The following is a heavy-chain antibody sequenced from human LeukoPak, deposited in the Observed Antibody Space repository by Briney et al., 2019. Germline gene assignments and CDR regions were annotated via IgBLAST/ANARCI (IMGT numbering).Heavy chain of an antibody. CDR2: ISGSGGST. V-gene: IGHV3-23*01. J-gene: IGHJ3*02. CDR3: AKAYWNYYDSSGYYYGGAFDI. Sequence: GGTLRLSCAASGFTFSSYAMSWVRQAQGQGLEWASAISGSGGSTYYADSVKGRFTISSDNSKNTQYLQMNSLRAEDRAVYYCAKAYWNYYDSSGYYYGGAFDIWGQGTMVTVSS. CDR1: GFTFSSYA. D-gene: IGHD3-22*01.